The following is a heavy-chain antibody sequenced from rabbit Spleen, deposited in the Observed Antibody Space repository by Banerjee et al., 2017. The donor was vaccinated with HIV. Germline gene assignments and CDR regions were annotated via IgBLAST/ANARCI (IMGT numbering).Heavy chain of an antibody. CDR1: GFSFSSSYY. V-gene: IGHV1S40*01. J-gene: IGHJ4*01. CDR3: ARDGAGGSYFAL. Sequence: QSLEESGGDLVKPGASLTLTCTASGFSFSSSYYMCWVRQAPGKGLEWIGCIYAGSSGDTYCANWAKGRFTISKTSSTTVTLQMTSLTAADTATYFCARDGAGGSYFALWGPGTLVTVS. D-gene: IGHD8-1*01. CDR2: IYAGSSGDT.